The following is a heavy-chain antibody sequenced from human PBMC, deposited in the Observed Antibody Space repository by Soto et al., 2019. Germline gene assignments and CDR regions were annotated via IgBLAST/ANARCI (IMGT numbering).Heavy chain of an antibody. J-gene: IGHJ4*02. V-gene: IGHV1-18*01. CDR3: ARGGQYRYFDD. CDR2: ISAYNGNT. D-gene: IGHD1-26*01. CDR1: GYAFTIYG. Sequence: MVYCPAAGYAFTIYGISWVRQATGQGLEWMGWISAYNGNTNYAQKLQGRITMATDTSTSTAYMELRSLRLDDTAVYYCARGGQYRYFDDWGQGTLVTVSS.